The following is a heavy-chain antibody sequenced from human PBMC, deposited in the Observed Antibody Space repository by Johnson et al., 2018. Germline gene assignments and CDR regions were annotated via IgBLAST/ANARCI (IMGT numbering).Heavy chain of an antibody. CDR2: IWYDGSNK. J-gene: IGHJ6*02. CDR1: GFTFSSYG. V-gene: IGHV3-33*01. Sequence: QVQLVQSGGGVVQPGRSLRLSCAASGFTFSSYGMHWVRQAPGKGLEWVAVIWYDGSNKYYADSVKGRFTISRDNSKNTLYLQMNSLRAEDMAVYYCARDHHFPITMGRGRDGMDVWGQGTTVTVSS. D-gene: IGHD3-10*01. CDR3: ARDHHFPITMGRGRDGMDV.